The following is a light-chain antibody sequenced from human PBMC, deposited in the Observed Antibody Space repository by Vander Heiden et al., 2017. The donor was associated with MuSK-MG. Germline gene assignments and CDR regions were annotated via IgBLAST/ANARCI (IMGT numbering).Light chain of an antibody. CDR1: QGISNY. CDR2: AAS. Sequence: DIQMTQSPSSLPASVGDRVTITRRASQGISNYFALYQQKPGKVPKLLIYAASTLQSGVPSRFSGSGSGTDFTLTISSLQPEDVATYSCQKYNSAPFFGPGTKVDIK. V-gene: IGKV1-27*01. CDR3: QKYNSAPF. J-gene: IGKJ3*01.